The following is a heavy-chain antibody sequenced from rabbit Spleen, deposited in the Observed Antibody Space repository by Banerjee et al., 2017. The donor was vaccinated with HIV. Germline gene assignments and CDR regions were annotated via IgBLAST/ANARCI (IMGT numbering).Heavy chain of an antibody. D-gene: IGHD8-1*01. CDR2: IDTGSCGFT. CDR1: GVSFSGDSFSGDSY. CDR3: ARDTGSSFSSYGMDL. V-gene: IGHV1S40*01. J-gene: IGHJ6*01. Sequence: QSLEESGGDLVKPGASLTLTCIASGVSFSGDSFSGDSYMCWVRQAPGKGLEWIVCIDTGSCGFTYFASWAKGRFTISKTSSTTVTLQMTSLTAADTATYFCARDTGSSFSSYGMDLWGQGTLVTVS.